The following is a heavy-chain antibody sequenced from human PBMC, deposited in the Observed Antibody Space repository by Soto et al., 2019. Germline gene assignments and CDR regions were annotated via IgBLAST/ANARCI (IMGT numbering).Heavy chain of an antibody. Sequence: GESLKISCKGSGYSFTSYWIGWVRQMPGKGLEWMGIIYPGDSDTRYSPSFQGQVTISADKSISTAYLQWSSLKASDTAMYYCARPAGPKRKGFGLRRLDDPYYFDYWGQGTLVTVSS. CDR2: IYPGDSDT. CDR1: GYSFTSYW. V-gene: IGHV5-51*01. J-gene: IGHJ4*02. CDR3: ARPAGPKRKGFGLRRLDDPYYFDY. D-gene: IGHD1-7*01.